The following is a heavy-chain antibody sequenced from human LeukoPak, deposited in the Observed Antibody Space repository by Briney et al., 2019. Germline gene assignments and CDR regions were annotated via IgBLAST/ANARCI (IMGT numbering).Heavy chain of an antibody. CDR1: GGSISSRSYY. CDR3: ARVAASGTGPDY. J-gene: IGHJ4*02. V-gene: IGHV4-61*01. CDR2: LSYNMHS. Sequence: PSETLSLTCTVSGGSISSRSYYWIWIRQPPGKGLEWVGFLSYNMHSDYNPSLKSRVTISVDTSKNQFSLRLSSVTAADTAIYYCARVAASGTGPDYWGQGTLVTVSS. D-gene: IGHD6-13*01.